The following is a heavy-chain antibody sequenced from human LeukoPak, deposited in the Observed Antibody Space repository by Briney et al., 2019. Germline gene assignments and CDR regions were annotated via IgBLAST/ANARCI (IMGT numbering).Heavy chain of an antibody. CDR1: GGSFSGYY. V-gene: IGHV4-34*01. J-gene: IGHJ3*02. CDR3: ARPQAARDAFDT. D-gene: IGHD6-6*01. Sequence: SETLSLTCAVYGGSFSGYYWSWIRQPPGKGLEWIGEINDSGSTNYNPSLKSRVTISVDTSKNQFSLKLSSVAAADTAVYHCARPQAARDAFDTWGQGTMVTVSS. CDR2: INDSGST.